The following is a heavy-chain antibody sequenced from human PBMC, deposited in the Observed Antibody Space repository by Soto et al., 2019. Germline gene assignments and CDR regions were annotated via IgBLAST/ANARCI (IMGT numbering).Heavy chain of an antibody. CDR3: GSEGRNDTWRVIITYIDF. CDR1: GFTFSSYS. CDR2: ISSSSYI. V-gene: IGHV3-21*01. J-gene: IGHJ4*02. D-gene: IGHD3-10*01. Sequence: GGALRLSCAASGFTFSSYSMNWVRQAPGKGLEWVSSISSSSYIYYADSVKGRFTISRDNAKNSLYLQMNSLRAEDTAVYYCGSEGRNDTWRVIITYIDFWGQGTLVTVSS.